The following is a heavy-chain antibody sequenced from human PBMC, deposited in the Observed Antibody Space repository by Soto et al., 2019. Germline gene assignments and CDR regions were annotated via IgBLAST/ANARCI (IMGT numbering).Heavy chain of an antibody. D-gene: IGHD4-17*01. CDR2: INPNGGST. V-gene: IGHV1-2*02. Sequence: ASVKVSCKAPADTFTSYYIHWVRQAPGHGLEWMGIINPNGGSTNYAQKFQGRVTMTRDTSISTAYMELSRLRSDDTAVYYCARGWSRSTVTTPHYGMDVWGQGTTVTVSS. J-gene: IGHJ6*02. CDR3: ARGWSRSTVTTPHYGMDV. CDR1: ADTFTSYY.